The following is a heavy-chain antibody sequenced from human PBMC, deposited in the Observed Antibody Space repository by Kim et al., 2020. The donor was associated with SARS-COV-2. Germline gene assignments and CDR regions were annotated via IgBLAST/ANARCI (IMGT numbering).Heavy chain of an antibody. Sequence: GGSLRLSCAASGFTFSSYGMHWVRQAPGKGLEWVAVISYDGSNKYYADSVKGRFTISRDNSKNTLYLQMNSLRAEDTAVYYCAKDGGDGGVGATNYWGQGTLVTVSS. D-gene: IGHD1-26*01. CDR1: GFTFSSYG. CDR2: ISYDGSNK. V-gene: IGHV3-30*18. J-gene: IGHJ4*02. CDR3: AKDGGDGGVGATNY.